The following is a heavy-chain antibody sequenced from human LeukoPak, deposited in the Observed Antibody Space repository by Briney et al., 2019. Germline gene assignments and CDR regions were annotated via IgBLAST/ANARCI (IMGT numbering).Heavy chain of an antibody. V-gene: IGHV3-30*18. D-gene: IGHD2-2*01. CDR1: GFTFSSYG. J-gene: IGHJ4*02. Sequence: PGRSLRLSCAASGFTFSSYGMHWVRQAPGKGLEWVAVISYDGSNKYYADSVKGRFTISRDNSKNTLYLQMNSLRAEDTAVYYCAKDPVRYCSSTSCQPSSYFDYWGQGTLVTVSS. CDR2: ISYDGSNK. CDR3: AKDPVRYCSSTSCQPSSYFDY.